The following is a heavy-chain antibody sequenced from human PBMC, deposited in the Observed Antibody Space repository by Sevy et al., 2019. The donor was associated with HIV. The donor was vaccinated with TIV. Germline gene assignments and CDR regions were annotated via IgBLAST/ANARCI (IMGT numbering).Heavy chain of an antibody. CDR2: IIPLSGTP. V-gene: IGHV1-69*06. CDR3: VRDPREPHSFFDY. D-gene: IGHD2-21*01. Sequence: ASVKVSCKSSGGTFNMYAISWVRQAPGQGLEWMGGIIPLSGTPNYAQKFQDRVTMTADKSTKTAYMELRSLTSDDTAMYFCVRDPREPHSFFDYWGQGTLVTVSS. CDR1: GGTFNMYA. J-gene: IGHJ4*02.